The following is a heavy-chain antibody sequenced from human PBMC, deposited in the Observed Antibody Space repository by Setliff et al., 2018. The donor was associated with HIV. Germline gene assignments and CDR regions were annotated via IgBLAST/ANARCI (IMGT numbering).Heavy chain of an antibody. J-gene: IGHJ5*02. V-gene: IGHV3-21*01. CDR1: GFTFSHYG. CDR2: ISSSSSYI. CDR3: TGGREWFYSWFDP. Sequence: PGGSLRLSCAASGFTFSHYGMHWVRQAPGKGLEWVASISSSSSYIYYADSVKGRFTISRDNAKNSLYLQMNSLRAEDTAVYYCTGGREWFYSWFDPWGQGSLVTVSS. D-gene: IGHD3-3*01.